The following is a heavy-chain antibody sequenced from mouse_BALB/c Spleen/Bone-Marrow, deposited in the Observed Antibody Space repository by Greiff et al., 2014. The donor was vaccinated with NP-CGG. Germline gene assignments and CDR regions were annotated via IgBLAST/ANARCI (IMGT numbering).Heavy chain of an antibody. Sequence: VQLQQSGAELVRSGASVKLSCTASGFNIKDFYMHWLRQRPEQGLEWIGWVDPENGDTECAPKFQGKATMTADTSSNTAYLQLSSLTSEDTAVDYCNIVDYSFDYWGQGTTLTVSS. J-gene: IGHJ2*01. D-gene: IGHD2-4*01. V-gene: IGHV14-4*02. CDR1: GFNIKDFY. CDR2: VDPENGDT. CDR3: NIVDYSFDY.